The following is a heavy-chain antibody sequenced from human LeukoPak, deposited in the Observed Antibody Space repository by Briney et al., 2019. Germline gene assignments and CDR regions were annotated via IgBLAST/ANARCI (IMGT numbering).Heavy chain of an antibody. CDR2: ISGSGGST. CDR3: AKDRGLGYCSGGSCYSGYNFQH. Sequence: GGSLRLSCAASGFTFSSYAMSWVRQAPGKGLEWVSAISGSGGSTYYADSVKGRFTISRDNSKNMLYLQMNSLRAEDTAVYYCAKDRGLGYCSGGSCYSGYNFQHWGQGTLVTVSS. V-gene: IGHV3-23*01. D-gene: IGHD2-15*01. J-gene: IGHJ1*01. CDR1: GFTFSSYA.